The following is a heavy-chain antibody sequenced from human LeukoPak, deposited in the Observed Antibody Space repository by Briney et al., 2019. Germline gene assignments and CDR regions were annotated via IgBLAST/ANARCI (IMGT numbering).Heavy chain of an antibody. CDR2: ISSSSSYI. J-gene: IGHJ5*02. CDR1: GFTFINYA. V-gene: IGHV3-21*01. Sequence: GGSLRLSCAASGFTFINYAMGWVRQAPGKGLEWVSSISSSSSYIYYADSVKGRFTISRDNAKNSLYLQMNSLRAEDTAVYYCARDNWNDPFDPWGQGTLVTVSS. CDR3: ARDNWNDPFDP. D-gene: IGHD1-20*01.